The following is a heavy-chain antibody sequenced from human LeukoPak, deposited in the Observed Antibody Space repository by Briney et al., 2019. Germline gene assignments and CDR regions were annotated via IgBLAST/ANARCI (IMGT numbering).Heavy chain of an antibody. V-gene: IGHV3-23*01. Sequence: GGSLRLSCAASGFTLSSYAMSWVRQAPGKGLEWVSAIRDTGNTYHADSVKGRFTISRDSSKNTLFLQMNRLRPEDAAVYYCAKAPVTTCRGAFCYPFDYWGLGTLVTVSS. J-gene: IGHJ4*02. CDR1: GFTLSSYA. CDR3: AKAPVTTCRGAFCYPFDY. D-gene: IGHD2-15*01. CDR2: IRDTGNT.